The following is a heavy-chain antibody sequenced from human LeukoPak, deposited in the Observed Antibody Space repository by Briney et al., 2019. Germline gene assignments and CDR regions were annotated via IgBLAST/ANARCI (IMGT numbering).Heavy chain of an antibody. D-gene: IGHD3-3*01. J-gene: IGHJ6*02. CDR3: ARDRLYDFWSGSTNSYYYYGMDV. CDR1: GFTFRDYY. Sequence: GGSLRLSCAASGFTFRDYYMSWIRQAPGKGLEWVSYISSSGSTIYYADSVKGRFTISRDNAKNSLYLQMNSLRAEDTAVYYCARDRLYDFWSGSTNSYYYYGMDVWGQGTTVTVSS. V-gene: IGHV3-11*01. CDR2: ISSSGSTI.